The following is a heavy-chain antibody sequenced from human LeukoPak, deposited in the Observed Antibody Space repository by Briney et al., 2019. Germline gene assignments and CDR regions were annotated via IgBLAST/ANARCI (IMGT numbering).Heavy chain of an antibody. D-gene: IGHD6-19*01. CDR3: VKNDGWFHLAQ. CDR2: VKTDGSET. J-gene: IGHJ4*02. CDR1: GFYFRDHW. V-gene: IGHV3-7*03. Sequence: GGSLRLSCAASGFYFRDHWMDWVRQAPGKGLEWVGHVKTDGSETYYLDSLKGRISISRDNTNNALYLQMNSLRVEDTAVYYCVKNDGWFHLAQWGQGTLVTVSS.